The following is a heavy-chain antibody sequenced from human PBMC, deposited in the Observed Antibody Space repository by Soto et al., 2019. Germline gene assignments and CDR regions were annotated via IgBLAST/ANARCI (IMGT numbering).Heavy chain of an antibody. V-gene: IGHV3-30-3*01. J-gene: IGHJ4*02. D-gene: IGHD1-26*01. Sequence: GGSLRLSCAASGFTFSNYAMHWVRQAPGKGLEWVAVISYDGSNKYYADSVKGRFTISRDNSKNTVYLQMNSLRADDTAIYYCARDRQWEPLLYWGQGTLVTVSS. CDR2: ISYDGSNK. CDR3: ARDRQWEPLLY. CDR1: GFTFSNYA.